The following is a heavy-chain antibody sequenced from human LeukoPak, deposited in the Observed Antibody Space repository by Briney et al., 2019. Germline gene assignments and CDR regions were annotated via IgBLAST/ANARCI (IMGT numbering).Heavy chain of an antibody. CDR3: ASLNYRYCSSTSCYRGY. CDR2: INPNSGGT. Sequence: ASVKVSCKASGYTFTGYYMHWVRQAPGQGLEWMGWINPNSGGTNYAQTFQGRVTMTRDTSISTAYMELSRLRSDDTAVYYCASLNYRYCSSTSCYRGYWGQGTLVTVSS. D-gene: IGHD2-2*02. J-gene: IGHJ4*02. CDR1: GYTFTGYY. V-gene: IGHV1-2*02.